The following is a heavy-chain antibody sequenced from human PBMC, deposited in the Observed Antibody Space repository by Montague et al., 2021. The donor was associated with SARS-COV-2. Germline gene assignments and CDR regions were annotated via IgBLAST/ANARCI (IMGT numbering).Heavy chain of an antibody. CDR2: TYNSGST. V-gene: IGHV4-59*01. CDR3: ARVEGMIGGITHFDY. Sequence: SETLSLTCSVSGASMKSYYWTWVRQSPVKAPQWIGYTYNSGSTSYDPSLQRRLTMTVDTSKNQFTLRLMSVTAADSSVYYCARVEGMIGGITHFDYWGQGLPVTVSS. D-gene: IGHD2-21*01. J-gene: IGHJ4*02. CDR1: GASMKSYY.